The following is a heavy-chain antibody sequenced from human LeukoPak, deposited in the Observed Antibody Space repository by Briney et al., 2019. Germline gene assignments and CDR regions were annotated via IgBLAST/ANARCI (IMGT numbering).Heavy chain of an antibody. CDR2: ISGSGDNT. CDR3: AKVLTCGSGIWTDIRYFYAMDV. D-gene: IGHD3-10*01. CDR1: GFTFSSSA. V-gene: IGHV3-23*01. J-gene: IGHJ6*02. Sequence: PGGSLRLPCAASGFTFSSSAMSWVRQAPGKGLECVSGISGSGDNTHYTDSMKGRFSISRDNSKNTLYLQVNSLRAEDTTVYYCAKVLTCGSGIWTDIRYFYAMDVWGQGTTVTVSS.